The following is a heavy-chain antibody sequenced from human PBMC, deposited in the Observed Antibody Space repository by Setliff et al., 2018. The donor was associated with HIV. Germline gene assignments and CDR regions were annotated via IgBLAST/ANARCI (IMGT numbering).Heavy chain of an antibody. CDR1: GGSINSYY. CDR2: IYYDGSA. J-gene: IGHJ4*02. D-gene: IGHD6-6*01. Sequence: SETLSLTCTVSGGSINSYYWSWIRQPPGKGLEWIGYIYYDGSASYNPPLKSRVTISIDTSKNQFSLQLSSVTAADTAVYYCARVSYTGSSYIDYWGQGTLVTVSS. CDR3: ARVSYTGSSYIDY. V-gene: IGHV4-59*08.